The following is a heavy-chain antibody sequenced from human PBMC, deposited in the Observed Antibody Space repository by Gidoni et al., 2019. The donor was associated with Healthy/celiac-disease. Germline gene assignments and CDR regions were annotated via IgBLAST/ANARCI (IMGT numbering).Heavy chain of an antibody. D-gene: IGHD6-19*01. V-gene: IGHV4-39*07. CDR2: IYYSGST. Sequence: QLQLQESGPGLVKPSETLSITCTVSGGSISSSSYYWGWIRQPPGKGLEWIGSIYYSGSTYYNPSLKRRVTISVDTSKNQFSLKLSSVTAADTAVYYCARDSSGWPPKRPGVDYWGQGTLVTVSS. CDR1: GGSISSSSYY. J-gene: IGHJ4*02. CDR3: ARDSSGWPPKRPGVDY.